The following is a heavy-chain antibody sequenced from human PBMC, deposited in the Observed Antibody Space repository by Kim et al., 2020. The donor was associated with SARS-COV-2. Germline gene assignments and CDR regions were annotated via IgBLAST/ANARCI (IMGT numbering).Heavy chain of an antibody. CDR3: ARGVGYSSGWHSY. Sequence: YAQKFQGRVTMTRNTSISTAYMELSSLRSEDTAVYYCARGVGYSSGWHSYWGQGTLVTVSS. D-gene: IGHD6-19*01. J-gene: IGHJ4*02. V-gene: IGHV1-8*01.